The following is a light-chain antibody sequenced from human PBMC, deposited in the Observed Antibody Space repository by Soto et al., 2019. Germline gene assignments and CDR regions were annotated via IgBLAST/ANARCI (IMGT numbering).Light chain of an antibody. Sequence: DIQMTQSPSTLSGSVGDRVTITCRASQTISSWLAWYQQKPGKAPKLLIYKASTLKSGVLSRFSGSGSGTEVTLTISSLQPDDFATYFCQHYNSYSEAFGQGTKVELK. CDR1: QTISSW. V-gene: IGKV1-5*03. CDR3: QHYNSYSEA. CDR2: KAS. J-gene: IGKJ1*01.